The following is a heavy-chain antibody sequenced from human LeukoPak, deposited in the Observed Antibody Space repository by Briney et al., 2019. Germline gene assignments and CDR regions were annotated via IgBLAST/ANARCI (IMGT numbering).Heavy chain of an antibody. D-gene: IGHD1-14*01. CDR1: GYTFAGYY. CDR2: INPNSGGT. V-gene: IGHV1-2*02. Sequence: ASVKVSCKASGYTFAGYYMHWVRQAPGQGLEWMGWINPNSGGTNYAQKFQGRVTMTRDTSISTAYMELSRLRSDDTAVYYCARVCQPFVYKVFDYWGQGTLVTVSS. J-gene: IGHJ4*02. CDR3: ARVCQPFVYKVFDY.